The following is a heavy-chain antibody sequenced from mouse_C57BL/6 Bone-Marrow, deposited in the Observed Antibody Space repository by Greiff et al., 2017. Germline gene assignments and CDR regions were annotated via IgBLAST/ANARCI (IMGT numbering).Heavy chain of an antibody. CDR3: ARRWLYYGNDYYAMDY. Sequence: QVQLQQPGAELVMPGASVKLSCKASGYTFTRYWMHWVKQRPGQGLEWIGEIDPSDSYTNYNQKFKGKSTLTVDKSSSTAYMQLSSLTSEDSAVYYCARRWLYYGNDYYAMDYWGQGTAVTVSS. J-gene: IGHJ4*01. D-gene: IGHD2-1*01. CDR2: IDPSDSYT. CDR1: GYTFTRYW. V-gene: IGHV1-69*01.